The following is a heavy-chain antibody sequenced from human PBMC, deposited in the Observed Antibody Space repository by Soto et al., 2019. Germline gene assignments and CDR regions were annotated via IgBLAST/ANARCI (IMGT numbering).Heavy chain of an antibody. J-gene: IGHJ4*02. CDR2: IYYSGNT. V-gene: IGHV4-39*02. Sequence: PFETLSLPCTVFWGTLGSTSYRWGLNPQPPGKGLEWIGSIYYSGNTYYNPSLQSRVAMSIDTSNNHFSLKLSSATAADTAVYYCAAYDILTVYFPQYSFDYWGQGALVTVSS. CDR1: WGTLGSTSYR. D-gene: IGHD3-9*01. CDR3: AAYDILTVYFPQYSFDY.